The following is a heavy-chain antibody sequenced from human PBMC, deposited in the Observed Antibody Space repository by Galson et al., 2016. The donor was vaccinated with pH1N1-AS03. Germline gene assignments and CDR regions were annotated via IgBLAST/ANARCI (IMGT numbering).Heavy chain of an antibody. CDR1: GGSFSTYA. D-gene: IGHD2-2*01. Sequence: SVKVSCKASGGSFSTYAITWVRQAPGQGLEWMGGIIPVFGTTSFAQKFQDRVSTTADESTSTAFMELSSLRSEDTAVYYCAKGNYQLLNYYYYMDVWGKGTTVTVSS. V-gene: IGHV1-69*13. CDR3: AKGNYQLLNYYYYMDV. J-gene: IGHJ6*03. CDR2: IIPVFGTT.